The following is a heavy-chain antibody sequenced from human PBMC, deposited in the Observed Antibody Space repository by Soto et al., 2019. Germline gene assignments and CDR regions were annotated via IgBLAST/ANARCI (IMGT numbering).Heavy chain of an antibody. CDR1: GFTFSNAW. D-gene: IGHD3-3*01. CDR3: NTDGIDFWSGYYRGWDFDY. CDR2: IKSNTDGGTT. Sequence: EVQLVESGGGLVKPGGSLRLSCAASGFTFSNAWMSWVRQAPGKGLEWVGRIKSNTDGGTTDYAAPVKGRFTISRDDSKNTLYLQMNSLKTEDTAVYYCNTDGIDFWSGYYRGWDFDYWGQGTLVTVSS. J-gene: IGHJ4*02. V-gene: IGHV3-15*01.